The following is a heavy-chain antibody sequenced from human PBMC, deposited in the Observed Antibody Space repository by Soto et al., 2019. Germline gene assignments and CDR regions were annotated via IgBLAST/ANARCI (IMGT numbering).Heavy chain of an antibody. Sequence: QVQLQESGPGLVKPSETLSLTCTVSGGSISSYYWSWIRQPPGKGLEWIGYIYYSGSTNYNPSRKSRVTLSVDTSKNQFSLKLSSVTAADTAVYYWARRRIRFDYWGQGTLVTVSS. CDR3: ARRRIRFDY. V-gene: IGHV4-59*08. D-gene: IGHD4-17*01. J-gene: IGHJ4*02. CDR1: GGSISSYY. CDR2: IYYSGST.